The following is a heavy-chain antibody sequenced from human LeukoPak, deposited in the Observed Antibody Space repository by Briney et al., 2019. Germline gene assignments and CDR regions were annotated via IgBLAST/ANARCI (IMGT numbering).Heavy chain of an antibody. CDR1: GGTFSSYA. CDR3: ARENSGGTAMVPQFDN. D-gene: IGHD5-18*01. CDR2: IIPIFGTA. J-gene: IGHJ4*02. V-gene: IGHV1-69*13. Sequence: SVKVSCKASGGTFSSYAISWVRPAPGQGLEWMGGIIPIFGTANYAQKFQGRVTITADESTSTAYMELSSLRSEDTAVYYCARENSGGTAMVPQFDNWGQGTLVTVSS.